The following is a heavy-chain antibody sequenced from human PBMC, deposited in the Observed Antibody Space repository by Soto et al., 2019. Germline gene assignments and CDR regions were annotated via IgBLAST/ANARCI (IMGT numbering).Heavy chain of an antibody. V-gene: IGHV4-39*01. J-gene: IGHJ4*02. D-gene: IGHD3-3*01. Sequence: SETLSLTWTVSDGSISSSSYYWGWIRQPPGKGLEWIGSIYYRGRTYYNPSLKSRVTISVDTSKNQFSLKLSSVTAADTAVYYCARWIVYYDFWSGYYWFDYWGQGTLLTVSS. CDR1: DGSISSSSYY. CDR2: IYYRGRT. CDR3: ARWIVYYDFWSGYYWFDY.